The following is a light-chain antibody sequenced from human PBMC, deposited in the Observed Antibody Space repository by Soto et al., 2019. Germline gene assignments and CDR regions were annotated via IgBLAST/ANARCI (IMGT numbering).Light chain of an antibody. CDR3: QQSFGTTWT. CDR1: QGISSY. J-gene: IGKJ1*01. Sequence: DIQLTQSPSFLSASVGDRVTITCRASQGISSYLAWYQQKPGKAPKLLIYAASTLQSGVPSRFSGSGSGTEFTLTISSLQPEDFATYYCQQSFGTTWTFGRGTKVDIK. V-gene: IGKV1-9*01. CDR2: AAS.